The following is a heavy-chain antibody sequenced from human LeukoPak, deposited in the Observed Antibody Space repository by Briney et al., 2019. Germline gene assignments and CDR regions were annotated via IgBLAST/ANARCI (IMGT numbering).Heavy chain of an antibody. CDR2: IVGHSDNT. CDR3: AKDTDASTWHQGGGLNVDS. V-gene: IGHV3-23*01. Sequence: PGGSLRLSCAASGFTFNIYAMSWFRQAPGKGLEWVSAIVGHSDNTYYADSVKGRFTIYRDNSHNAVFLQMHSLAAEDTGVYYCAKDTDASTWHQGGGLNVDSWGQGTLVTVSS. CDR1: GFTFNIYA. J-gene: IGHJ4*02. D-gene: IGHD6-13*01.